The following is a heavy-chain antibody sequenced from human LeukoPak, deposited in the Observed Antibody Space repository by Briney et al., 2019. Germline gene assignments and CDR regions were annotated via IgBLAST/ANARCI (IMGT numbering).Heavy chain of an antibody. Sequence: GRSQRLSCAASGFTFRSYDMHWVRQAPGKGLEWVAVIWYDGSNKYYADSVKGRFTISRDNSKNTLYLQMNSLRAEDTAVYYCGRGYGSGSYIFDYLGQGTMVTVSS. CDR2: IWYDGSNK. J-gene: IGHJ4*02. D-gene: IGHD3-10*01. CDR3: GRGYGSGSYIFDY. V-gene: IGHV3-33*01. CDR1: GFTFRSYD.